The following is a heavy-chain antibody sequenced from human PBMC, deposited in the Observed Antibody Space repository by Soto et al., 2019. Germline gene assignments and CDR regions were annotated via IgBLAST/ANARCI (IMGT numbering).Heavy chain of an antibody. D-gene: IGHD1-26*01. CDR3: AKNKYGRTTPNWLDP. CDR2: ISGSGGST. CDR1: GFTFSSYA. Sequence: PGGSLRLSCAASGFTFSSYAMSWVRQAPGKGLEWVSAISGSGGSTYYADSVKGRFTISRDNSKNTLYLQMNSLRAEDTAVYYCAKNKYGRTTPNWLDPWGQGTLVTVSS. V-gene: IGHV3-23*01. J-gene: IGHJ5*02.